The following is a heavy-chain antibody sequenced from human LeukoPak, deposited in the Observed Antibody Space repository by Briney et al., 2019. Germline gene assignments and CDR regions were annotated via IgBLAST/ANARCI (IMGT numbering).Heavy chain of an antibody. D-gene: IGHD3-10*01. CDR3: ARRRRSGRYSPAAGSYFDY. V-gene: IGHV4-4*07. CDR2: IYISGST. CDR1: GGSISSYY. J-gene: IGHJ4*02. Sequence: SETLSLTCTVSGGSISSYYWSWIRQPAGKGLEWIGRIYISGSTNYNPSLKSRVTMSVDTSKNQFSLKLSSVTAADTAVYYCARRRRSGRYSPAAGSYFDYWGQGTLVTVSS.